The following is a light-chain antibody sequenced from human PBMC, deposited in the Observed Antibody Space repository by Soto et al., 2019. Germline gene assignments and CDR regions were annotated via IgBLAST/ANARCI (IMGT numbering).Light chain of an antibody. CDR2: EVS. V-gene: IGLV2-14*01. CDR1: SSDVGGYKY. CDR3: AAWDDILNGYV. Sequence: QSALTQPASVSGSPGQSITISCTGTSSDVGGYKYVSWFQHHPGKAPKLMIYEVSNRPSGISNRFSGSKSGNTASLVIRGLQSEDEADYYCAAWDDILNGYVFGGGTKLTVL. J-gene: IGLJ1*01.